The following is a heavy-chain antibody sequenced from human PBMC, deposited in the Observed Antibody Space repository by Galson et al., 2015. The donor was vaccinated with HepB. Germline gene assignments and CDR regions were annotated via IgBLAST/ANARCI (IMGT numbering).Heavy chain of an antibody. J-gene: IGHJ4*02. D-gene: IGHD6-13*01. CDR3: ARVGSSWYWGGAPHRHPLDFDY. CDR2: ISYDGSNK. V-gene: IGHV3-30-3*01. Sequence: SLRLSCAASGFTFSSYAMHWVRQAPGKGLEWVAVISYDGSNKYYADSVKGRFTISRDNSKNTLYLQMNSLRAEDTAVYYCARVGSSWYWGGAPHRHPLDFDYWGQGTLVTVSS. CDR1: GFTFSSYA.